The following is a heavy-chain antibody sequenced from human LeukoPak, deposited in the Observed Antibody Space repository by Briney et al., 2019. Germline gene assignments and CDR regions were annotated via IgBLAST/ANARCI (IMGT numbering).Heavy chain of an antibody. V-gene: IGHV3-74*01. CDR3: ARESDAADTYSLDH. Sequence: QTVGSLRVSCVASGFTFSEYCMHWVCQALGKRLWWVSRSHKDGHNTWYTDSVHGRLTISRHHAENTVYLQLNSLRVEDTADYYCARESDAADTYSLDHWGQGNLVTVSS. D-gene: IGHD2-15*01. CDR1: GFTFSEYC. J-gene: IGHJ4*02. CDR2: SHKDGHNT.